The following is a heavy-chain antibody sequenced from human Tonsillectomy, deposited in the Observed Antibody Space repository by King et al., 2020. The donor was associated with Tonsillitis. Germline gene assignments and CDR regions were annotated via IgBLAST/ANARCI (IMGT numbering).Heavy chain of an antibody. CDR3: AGHGDTYSSNWYAYYYYMDV. CDR2: IYYSGST. Sequence: LQLQESGPGLVKPSETLSLTCTVSGGSISSSSYYWGWIRQPPGKGLEWIGSIYYSGSTYYNPSLKSRVTISVDTSKNQFSLKLSSGTAADTAVYYCAGHGDTYSSNWYAYYYYMDVWGKGTTVTVSS. CDR1: GGSISSSSYY. J-gene: IGHJ6*03. V-gene: IGHV4-39*01. D-gene: IGHD6-13*01.